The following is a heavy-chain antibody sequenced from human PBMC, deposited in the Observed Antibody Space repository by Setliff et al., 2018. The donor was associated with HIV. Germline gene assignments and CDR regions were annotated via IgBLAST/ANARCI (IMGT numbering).Heavy chain of an antibody. D-gene: IGHD6-19*01. CDR1: GYTFTNYY. CDR2: INPSGGRT. CDR3: ARDGGPGSAWGDYSYYYTMDV. Sequence: GPSVKVSCKASGYTFTNYYIHWVRQAPGQGLEWMGLINPSGGRTSYAQKFQGRLTMTRDTSRSTVYMELSSLRSEDTAVYYCARDGGPGSAWGDYSYYYTMDVWGKGTTVTVSS. J-gene: IGHJ6*03. V-gene: IGHV1-46*01.